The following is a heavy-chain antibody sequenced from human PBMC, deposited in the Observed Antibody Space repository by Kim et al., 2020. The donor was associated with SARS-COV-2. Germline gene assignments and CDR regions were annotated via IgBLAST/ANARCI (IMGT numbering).Heavy chain of an antibody. CDR3: ATDRGRAGYYYDSSGYFGALD. CDR2: FDPEDGET. V-gene: IGHV1-24*01. D-gene: IGHD3-22*01. CDR1: GYTLTELS. J-gene: IGHJ4*02. Sequence: ASVKVSCKVSGYTLTELSMHWVRQAPGKGLEWMGGFDPEDGETIYAQKFQGRVTMTEDTSTDTAYMELSSLRSEDTAVYYCATDRGRAGYYYDSSGYFGALDWGQGTRVTVSS.